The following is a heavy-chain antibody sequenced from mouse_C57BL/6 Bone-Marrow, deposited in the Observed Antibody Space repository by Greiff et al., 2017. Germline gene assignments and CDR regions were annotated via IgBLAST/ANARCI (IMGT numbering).Heavy chain of an antibody. CDR3: ASGYGSSYVWLAY. D-gene: IGHD1-1*01. V-gene: IGHV5-6*01. CDR2: ISRGGSYT. CDR1: GFTFSSYG. Sequence: EVQVVESGGDLVKPGGSLKLSCAASGFTFSSYGMSWVRQTPDKRLEWVATISRGGSYTYYPDSVKGRFTISIDNAKNTLYLQMSSLKSEDTAMYYCASGYGSSYVWLAYGGQGTLVTVSA. J-gene: IGHJ3*01.